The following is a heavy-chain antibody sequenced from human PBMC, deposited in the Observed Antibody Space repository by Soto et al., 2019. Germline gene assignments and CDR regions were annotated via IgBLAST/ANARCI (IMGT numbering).Heavy chain of an antibody. V-gene: IGHV3-11*01. D-gene: IGHD6-6*01. CDR2: ISGRAATI. CDR1: GFNITHYY. CDR3: ARHAARGYFFYMDV. J-gene: IGHJ6*03. Sequence: QVQLVESGGDLVKPGGSLKLSCAASGFNITHYYMIWLRQAPGKGLECLSYISGRAATIYSPDSLKGRFIISRDNAKNSLYLQLNNLRVEDTAIYSCARHAARGYFFYMDVWGKGTTVTVSS.